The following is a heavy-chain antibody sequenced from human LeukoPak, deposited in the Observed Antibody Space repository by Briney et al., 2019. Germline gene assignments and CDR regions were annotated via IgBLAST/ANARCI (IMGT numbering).Heavy chain of an antibody. Sequence: GGSLRLSCAASGFSFSSYGMNWVRQAPGKGLEWVSHISSCSNTIYYADSVKGRFTISRDNAKNSLYLQMNSLRAEDTAVYYCARRIREGYCSGGSCFSFGYWGQGTLVTVSS. J-gene: IGHJ4*02. CDR2: ISSCSNTI. CDR3: ARRIREGYCSGGSCFSFGY. V-gene: IGHV3-48*01. CDR1: GFSFSSYG. D-gene: IGHD2-15*01.